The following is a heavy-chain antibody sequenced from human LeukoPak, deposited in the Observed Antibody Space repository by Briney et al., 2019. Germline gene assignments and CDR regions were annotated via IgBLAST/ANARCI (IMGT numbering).Heavy chain of an antibody. CDR2: IIPIFGTA. V-gene: IGHV1-69*13. Sequence: SVKVSCRASGGTFSSYAISWVRQAPGQGLEWMGGIIPIFGTANYAQKFQGRVTITADESTSTAYMELSSLRSEDTAVYYCARAGYSSSWPDYWGQGTLVTVSS. J-gene: IGHJ4*02. CDR3: ARAGYSSSWPDY. CDR1: GGTFSSYA. D-gene: IGHD6-13*01.